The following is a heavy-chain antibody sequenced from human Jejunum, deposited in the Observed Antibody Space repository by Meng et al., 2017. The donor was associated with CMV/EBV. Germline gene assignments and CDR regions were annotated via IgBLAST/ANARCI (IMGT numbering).Heavy chain of an antibody. D-gene: IGHD1-26*01. J-gene: IGHJ4*02. Sequence: PSGFTLSSYAMSWVRQAPGKGLEWVSAISGNGGNTYNADSVKGRFTISRDNSKNTLYLQINSLRAEDTAVYYCAKSPGWELPFDYWDQGTLVTVSS. CDR1: GFTLSSYA. CDR2: ISGNGGNT. CDR3: AKSPGWELPFDY. V-gene: IGHV3-23*01.